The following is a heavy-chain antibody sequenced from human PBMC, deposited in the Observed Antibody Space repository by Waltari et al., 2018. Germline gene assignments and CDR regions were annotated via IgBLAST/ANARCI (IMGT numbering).Heavy chain of an antibody. V-gene: IGHV4-59*11. CDR1: GGSISSHY. Sequence: QVQLQESGPGLVKPSETLSLTCTVSGGSISSHYWSWIRQPPGKGLEWIGDIYYSGSTNYNPSLKSRVTIAVDTSKNQFSLKLSSVTAADTAVYYCARSRELLVEPDWYFDIWGRGTLVTVSS. CDR2: IYYSGST. CDR3: ARSRELLVEPDWYFDI. D-gene: IGHD1-26*01. J-gene: IGHJ2*01.